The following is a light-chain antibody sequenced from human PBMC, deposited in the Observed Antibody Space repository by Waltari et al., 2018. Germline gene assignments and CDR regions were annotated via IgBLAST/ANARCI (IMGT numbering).Light chain of an antibody. J-gene: IGLJ3*02. V-gene: IGLV3-10*01. CDR2: EDT. CDR3: YSTDGGGTHNGV. Sequence: SYELTQPPSVSVSPGPTARITCPGSALPRKYAFWYQQKSGQAPVLVIYEDTKRPSGIPERFSGSTSGTTNTLTIIGAQVEDDADYYCYSTDGGGTHNGVFGGGTKLTVL. CDR1: ALPRKY.